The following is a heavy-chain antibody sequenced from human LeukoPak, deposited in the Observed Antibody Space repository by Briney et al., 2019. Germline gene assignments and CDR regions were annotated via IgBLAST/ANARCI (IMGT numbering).Heavy chain of an antibody. CDR2: IKSDGSST. J-gene: IGHJ4*02. V-gene: IGHV3-74*01. CDR3: ARSTYSGSSYDY. CDR1: GFTFSSYW. D-gene: IGHD1-26*01. Sequence: GGSRRLSCAASGFTFSSYWMHGVRQVPGKGLVWVSRIKSDGSSTTYADSVKGRFTISRDNAKNTLYLQMSSLRAEDTAVYYCARSTYSGSSYDYWGQGTLVTVSS.